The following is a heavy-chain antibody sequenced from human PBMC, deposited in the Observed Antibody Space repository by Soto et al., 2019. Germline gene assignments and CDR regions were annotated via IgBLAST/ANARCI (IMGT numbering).Heavy chain of an antibody. J-gene: IGHJ5*02. V-gene: IGHV3-73*01. CDR1: GFTFSGSA. D-gene: IGHD3-22*01. Sequence: GGSLRLSVAVPGFTFSGSAMERAREAFGKGLGRVGRIRGQTNSYATAYAASVKGRFTISRDDSKDTAYLQMNSLKTDDPALSYCTRAPRNHYDSIRSANWFDPWGQGT. CDR2: IRGQTNSYAT. CDR3: TRAPRNHYDSIRSANWFDP.